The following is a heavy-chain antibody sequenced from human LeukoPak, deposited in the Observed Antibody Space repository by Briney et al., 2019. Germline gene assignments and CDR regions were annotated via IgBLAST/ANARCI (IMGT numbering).Heavy chain of an antibody. J-gene: IGHJ4*02. V-gene: IGHV1-46*01. CDR1: GYTFTSYY. D-gene: IGHD1-26*01. CDR3: ARWAGLPRGSYTARTAYYFDY. CDR2: INPSGGST. Sequence: ASVKVSCKASGYTFTSYYMHWVRQAPGQGLEWMGIINPSGGSTSYAQKFQGRVTMTRDTSTSTVYMELSSLRSEDTAVYYCARWAGLPRGSYTARTAYYFDYWGQGTLVTVSS.